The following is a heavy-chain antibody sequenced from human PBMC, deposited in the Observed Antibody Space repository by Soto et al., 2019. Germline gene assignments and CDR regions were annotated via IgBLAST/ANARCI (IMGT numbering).Heavy chain of an antibody. D-gene: IGHD5-18*01. Sequence: GGSLRLSCAASGFSFSSYTMHWVRQATGKGLVWVSRIKSDGSGAIYADSVKGRFTVSRDNAKNTMYLLMISLSTDDTVVYYCARDEIQVWSYVGSFGYWGEGTLGTVSS. V-gene: IGHV3-74*01. CDR3: ARDEIQVWSYVGSFGY. CDR1: GFSFSSYT. CDR2: IKSDGSGA. J-gene: IGHJ4*02.